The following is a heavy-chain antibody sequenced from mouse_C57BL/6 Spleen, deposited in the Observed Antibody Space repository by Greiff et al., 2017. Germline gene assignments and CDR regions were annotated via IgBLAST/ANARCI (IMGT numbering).Heavy chain of an antibody. J-gene: IGHJ1*03. CDR3: ARSRWYFDV. V-gene: IGHV1-50*01. CDR1: GYTFTSYW. CDR2: IDPSDSYT. Sequence: QVQLQQPGAELVKPGASVKLSCKASGYTFTSYWMQWVKQRPGQGLEWIGEIDPSDSYTNYNQKFKGKATLTVDTSSSTAYMQLSSLTSEDSAVYYCARSRWYFDVWGTGTTVTVSS.